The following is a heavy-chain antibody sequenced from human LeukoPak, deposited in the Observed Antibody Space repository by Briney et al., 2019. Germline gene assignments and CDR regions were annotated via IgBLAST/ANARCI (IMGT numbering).Heavy chain of an antibody. Sequence: GGSLRLSCAASGFTFSSYSMNWVRQAPGKGLEWVSSISSSSSYIYYADSVKGRFTISRDNAKNSLYLQMNSLRAGDTAVYYCARDSRVGASGFDYWGQGTLVTVSS. CDR3: ARDSRVGASGFDY. CDR1: GFTFSSYS. J-gene: IGHJ4*02. CDR2: ISSSSSYI. V-gene: IGHV3-21*01. D-gene: IGHD1-26*01.